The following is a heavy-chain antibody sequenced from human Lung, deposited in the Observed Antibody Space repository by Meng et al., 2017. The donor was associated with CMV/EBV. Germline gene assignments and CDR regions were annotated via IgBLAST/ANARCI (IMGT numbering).Heavy chain of an antibody. CDR3: AREEAMVGYYTNWFDA. J-gene: IGHJ5*02. Sequence: ASVKVSCKASGYTFTSHGISWVRQAPGQGLEWMGWISAYTGNTDYARKVQGRVTMTTDTTTSTAYMELSSLRAEDTAVYYCAREEAMVGYYTNWFDAWGQGALVTVSS. V-gene: IGHV1-18*01. D-gene: IGHD5-18*01. CDR2: ISAYTGNT. CDR1: GYTFTSHG.